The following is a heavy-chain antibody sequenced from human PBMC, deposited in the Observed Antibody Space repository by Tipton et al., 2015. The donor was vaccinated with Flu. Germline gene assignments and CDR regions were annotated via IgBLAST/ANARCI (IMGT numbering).Heavy chain of an antibody. Sequence: QSGAEVKKPGASVRISCTASGYTFTNYNMHWVRQAPGQGPEWMGIIYPSGGGTTYAQRFQGRVTLTRDKSTSTVYMELSSLRSADTAFYYCARDRGFGAYTSDYWGQGTLVTVAS. D-gene: IGHD3-16*01. CDR1: GYTFTNYN. J-gene: IGHJ4*02. CDR2: IYPSGGGT. CDR3: ARDRGFGAYTSDY. V-gene: IGHV1-46*01.